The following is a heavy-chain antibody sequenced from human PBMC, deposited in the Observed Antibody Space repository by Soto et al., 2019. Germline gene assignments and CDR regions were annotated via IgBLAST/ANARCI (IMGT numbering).Heavy chain of an antibody. D-gene: IGHD2-15*01. CDR3: AKGSEVARQELDY. CDR1: GFTFSNFG. J-gene: IGHJ4*02. V-gene: IGHV3-30*18. CDR2: LSSDGSDE. Sequence: QVQLVASGGGVVQPGRSLRLSCAASGFTFSNFGMHWVRQAPGKGLEWVAALSSDGSDEYYSDSVKGRFTISRDNSKNTLFLQMNSLRVEDTAVYYCAKGSEVARQELDYWGQGTLVTVSS.